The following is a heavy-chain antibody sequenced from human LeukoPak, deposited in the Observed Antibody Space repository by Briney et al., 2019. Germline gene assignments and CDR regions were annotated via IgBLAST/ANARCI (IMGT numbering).Heavy chain of an antibody. D-gene: IGHD3-22*01. CDR3: AYDPSGSHYYYFMDV. Sequence: GFLRLSCVASGFPFNSYVVNWVRQVPGKGLEWVSYINSGSDTVYYADSVRGRFTISRDNAKNSLSLQMNSLRAEDTAVYARAYDPSGSHYYYFMDVWGKGTTVTVSS. CDR1: GFPFNSYV. CDR2: INSGSDTV. V-gene: IGHV3-48*01. J-gene: IGHJ6*03.